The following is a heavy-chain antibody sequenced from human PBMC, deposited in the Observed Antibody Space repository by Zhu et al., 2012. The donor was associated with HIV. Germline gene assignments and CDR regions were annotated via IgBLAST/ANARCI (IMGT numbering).Heavy chain of an antibody. D-gene: IGHD6-13*01. CDR2: ISESGNT. Sequence: QVQLQQWGAGRLKPSETLSLTCAVYGGSFKGYYWSWIRQTPGKGLEWIGEISESGNTNYNPSLKSRVIMSADTSKNQFSLNMISVTAADTALYYCARERSGVAVGMASLFDSWGQGTVVTVSS. J-gene: IGHJ4*02. V-gene: IGHV4-34*01. CDR1: GGSFKGYY. CDR3: ARERSGVAVGMASLFDS.